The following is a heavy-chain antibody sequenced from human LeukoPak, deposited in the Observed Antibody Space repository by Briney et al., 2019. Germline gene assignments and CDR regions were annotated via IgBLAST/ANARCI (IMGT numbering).Heavy chain of an antibody. CDR1: GFTFSSYA. J-gene: IGHJ4*02. D-gene: IGHD3-22*01. V-gene: IGHV3-30*04. CDR3: ARDREDYYDSSGYFDY. CDR2: ISYDGSNK. Sequence: PGRSLRLSCAASGFTFSSYAMHWVRQAPGKGLEWVAVISYDGSNKYYADSVKGRFTISRDNSKNTLYLQMNSLRAEDTAVYYCARDREDYYDSSGYFDYWGQGTLVTVSS.